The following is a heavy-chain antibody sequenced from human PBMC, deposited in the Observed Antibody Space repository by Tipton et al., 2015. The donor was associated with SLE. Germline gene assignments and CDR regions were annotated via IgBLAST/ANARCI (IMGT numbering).Heavy chain of an antibody. J-gene: IGHJ3*01. Sequence: SLRLSCAASGFTVSTNYMSWVRQAPGKGLDWVSVLYSGGSTYYADSVKGRFTISRDSTKNTLYLQMNRLRVDDTARYFCVRRWDAFDVWGQGTTVTVSS. CDR2: LYSGGST. CDR1: GFTVSTNY. V-gene: IGHV3-53*01. CDR3: VRRWDAFDV.